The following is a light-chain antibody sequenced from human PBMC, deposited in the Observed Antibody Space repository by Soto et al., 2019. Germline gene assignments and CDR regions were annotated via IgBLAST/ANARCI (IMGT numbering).Light chain of an antibody. CDR3: QQSSTCPSFT. J-gene: IGKJ3*01. CDR2: LAS. CDR1: QSVTSF. V-gene: IGKV1-39*01. Sequence: DIQMTQSPSSLSASVGDRVTITCRASQSVTSFLNWYQQKPGEAPKLLIYLASSLQSGVPSRFSGSGSGTDFTLTISSLQPEDFGTYYCQQSSTCPSFTFGPGTKVDI.